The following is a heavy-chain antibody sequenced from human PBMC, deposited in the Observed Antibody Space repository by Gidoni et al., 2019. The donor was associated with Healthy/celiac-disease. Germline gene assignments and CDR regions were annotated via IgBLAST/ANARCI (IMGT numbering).Heavy chain of an antibody. CDR1: GGSFSGYY. Sequence: QVQLQQWGAGLLKPSETLSLTCAVYGGSFSGYYWSWIRQPPGKGLEWIGEINHSGSTNYNPSLKSRVTISVDTSKNQFSLKLSSVTAADTAVYYCARTVSPYSGSYPYYYYGMDVWGQGTTVTVSS. D-gene: IGHD1-26*01. CDR2: INHSGST. V-gene: IGHV4-34*01. J-gene: IGHJ6*02. CDR3: ARTVSPYSGSYPYYYYGMDV.